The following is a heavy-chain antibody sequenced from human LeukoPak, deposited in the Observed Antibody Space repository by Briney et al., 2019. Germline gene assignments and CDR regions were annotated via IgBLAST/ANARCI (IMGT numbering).Heavy chain of an antibody. D-gene: IGHD3-10*01. Sequence: PGGSLRLSCAASGFTVSSNYMSWVRQAPGKGLEWVSVIYSGGSTYYADSVKGRFTISRDNSKNTLYLQMDSLRAEDTAVYYCARDMGFGELFHYGRVVWGHGTTVTVSS. V-gene: IGHV3-53*01. CDR2: IYSGGST. CDR1: GFTVSSNY. CDR3: ARDMGFGELFHYGRVV. J-gene: IGHJ6*02.